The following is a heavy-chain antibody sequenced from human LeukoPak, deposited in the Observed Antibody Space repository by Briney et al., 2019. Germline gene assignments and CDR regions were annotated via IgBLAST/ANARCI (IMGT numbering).Heavy chain of an antibody. V-gene: IGHV4-4*09. CDR3: ARQLGGIAAAGTTYFDY. J-gene: IGHJ4*02. CDR2: IYTSGST. D-gene: IGHD6-13*01. Sequence: SETLSLTCTASGGSISSYYWSWIRQPPGKGLEWISYIYTSGSTNYNPSLKSRVTISVDTSKNQFSLKLSSVTAADTAVYYCARQLGGIAAAGTTYFDYWGQGTLVTVSS. CDR1: GGSISSYY.